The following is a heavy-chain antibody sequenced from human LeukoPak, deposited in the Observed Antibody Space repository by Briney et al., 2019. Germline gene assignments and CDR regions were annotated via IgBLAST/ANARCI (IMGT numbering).Heavy chain of an antibody. J-gene: IGHJ4*02. CDR3: AKYRGSGWYFDY. Sequence: GGSLRLSCAASGFMFSSYAMSWVRQAPGKGLELVSVLSGSGGNPSYADSVKGRFTISRDNSKNTLYLQMNSLRAEDTAVYNCAKYRGSGWYFDYWGQGTLVTVSS. CDR1: GFMFSSYA. D-gene: IGHD6-19*01. V-gene: IGHV3-23*01. CDR2: LSGSGGNP.